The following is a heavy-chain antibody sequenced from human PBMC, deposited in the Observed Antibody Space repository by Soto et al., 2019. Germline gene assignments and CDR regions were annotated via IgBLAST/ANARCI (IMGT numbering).Heavy chain of an antibody. D-gene: IGHD1-1*01. CDR1: GFTFSAYW. CDR2: ISDDGSTA. CDR3: ARGPRVSSTGTGAH. J-gene: IGHJ4*02. Sequence: PGESLKISCAVSGFTFSAYWMHWVRQVPGKGLTWVSRISDDGSTATYADSVKGRFVISRDNAKNSLYLEMNTLRVDDSGLYYWARGPRVSSTGTGAHWGRGTLVTVSS. V-gene: IGHV3-74*01.